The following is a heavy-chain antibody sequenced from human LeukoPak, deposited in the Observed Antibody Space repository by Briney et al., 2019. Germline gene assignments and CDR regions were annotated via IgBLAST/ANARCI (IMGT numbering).Heavy chain of an antibody. CDR3: ARAPTVVRIFDY. D-gene: IGHD4-23*01. J-gene: IGHJ4*02. Sequence: KASETLSLTCTVSGGSISSGDYYWSWIRQPPGKGLEWIGYIYYSGSTYYNPSLKSRVTISVDTSKNQFSLKPSSVTAADTAVYYCARAPTVVRIFDYWGQGTLVTVSS. CDR2: IYYSGST. V-gene: IGHV4-30-4*08. CDR1: GGSISSGDYY.